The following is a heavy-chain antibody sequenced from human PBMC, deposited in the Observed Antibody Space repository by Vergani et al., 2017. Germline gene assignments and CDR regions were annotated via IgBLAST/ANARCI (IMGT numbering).Heavy chain of an antibody. D-gene: IGHD3-22*01. Sequence: QVQLQESGPGLVKPSETLSLTCTVSGYSISSGYYWGWIRQPPGKGLEWIGSIYHGGSTYYNPSLKILVTISVDTSKNQFSLKLSSVTAADTAVYYCARDRGMIVVVIPVPHWFDPWGQGTLVTVSS. CDR2: IYHGGST. V-gene: IGHV4-38-2*02. CDR3: ARDRGMIVVVIPVPHWFDP. CDR1: GYSISSGYY. J-gene: IGHJ5*02.